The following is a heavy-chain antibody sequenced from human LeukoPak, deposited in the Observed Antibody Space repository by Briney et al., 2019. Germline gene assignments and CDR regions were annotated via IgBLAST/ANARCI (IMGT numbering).Heavy chain of an antibody. J-gene: IGHJ4*02. CDR1: GFTVSSNY. Sequence: GGSLRLSCAASGFTVSSNYMSWVRQAPGKGLEWVSVIYSGGSTYYADSVKGRFTISRDNSKNTLYLQMNSLRAEDTAVYYCAREGKSPGIAAARYSDYWGRGTLVTVSS. CDR2: IYSGGST. V-gene: IGHV3-66*01. D-gene: IGHD6-13*01. CDR3: AREGKSPGIAAARYSDY.